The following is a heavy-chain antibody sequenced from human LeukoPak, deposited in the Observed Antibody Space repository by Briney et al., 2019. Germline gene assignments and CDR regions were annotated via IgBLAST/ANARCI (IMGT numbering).Heavy chain of an antibody. V-gene: IGHV3-23*01. CDR2: ISGSGGST. J-gene: IGHJ3*02. CDR1: GFTFSSYA. Sequence: GGSLRLSCAASGFTFSSYAMNWVRQAPGKGLEWVSAISGSGGSTYYADSVKGRFTISRDNSKNTLYLQMNSLRAEDTAVYYCAETYSGSYPNGAFDIWGRGTMVTVSS. CDR3: AETYSGSYPNGAFDI. D-gene: IGHD1-26*01.